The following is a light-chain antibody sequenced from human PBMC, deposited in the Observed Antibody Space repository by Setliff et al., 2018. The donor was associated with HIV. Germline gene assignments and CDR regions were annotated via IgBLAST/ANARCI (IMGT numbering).Light chain of an antibody. Sequence: QSALTQPASVSGSPGQSITNSCTGTSSDVGGYDYVSWYQQHPGKAPKLMTYDVSSRPSGVSHRFSGSKSGNTASLTISGLQAEDEAEYYCSSYTTSSTVVFGGGTK. CDR1: SSDVGGYDY. J-gene: IGLJ3*02. CDR3: SSYTTSSTVV. CDR2: DVS. V-gene: IGLV2-14*03.